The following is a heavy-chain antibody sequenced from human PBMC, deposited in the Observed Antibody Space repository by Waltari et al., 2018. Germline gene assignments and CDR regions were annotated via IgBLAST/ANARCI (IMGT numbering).Heavy chain of an antibody. D-gene: IGHD2-21*01. CDR3: ARAPLCGGDCYHFDY. CDR1: GFTVSSNY. CDR2: IYSGGST. J-gene: IGHJ4*02. Sequence: EVQLVETGGGLIQPGGSLRLSCAASGFTVSSNYMSWVRQAPGKGLEWVSVIYSGGSTYYADSVKGRFTISRDNSKNTQYLQMNSLRAEDTAVYYCARAPLCGGDCYHFDYWGQGTLVTVSS. V-gene: IGHV3-53*02.